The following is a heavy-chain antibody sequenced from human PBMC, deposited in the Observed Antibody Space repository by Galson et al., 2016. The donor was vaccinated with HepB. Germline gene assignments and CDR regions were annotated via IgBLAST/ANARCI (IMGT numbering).Heavy chain of an antibody. CDR1: TIPFSNYW. V-gene: IGHV3-23*01. Sequence: SLRLSCAASTIPFSNYWMNWVRQAPGKGLEWVSGMSDSDDIYYAPTVKGRFTISRDNSKNTVYLQLTSLRAEDTAVYYCAKDKRGHSSAWYWYFDYWGPGTLVSVSS. D-gene: IGHD6-13*01. J-gene: IGHJ4*02. CDR2: MSDSDDI. CDR3: AKDKRGHSSAWYWYFDY.